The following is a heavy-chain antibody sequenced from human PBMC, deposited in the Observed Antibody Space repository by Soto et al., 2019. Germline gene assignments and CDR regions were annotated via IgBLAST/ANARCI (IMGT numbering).Heavy chain of an antibody. V-gene: IGHV3-30*18. CDR2: TSYDGSRQ. CDR3: AKGAWYGSSSSSDS. Sequence: QVQLVESGGGVVQPGRSLRLSCAASGSSLINYDMHWVRQAPGKGLGWVAVTSYDGSRQFYADSVRGRFSVSRDISKSALYLQMSSLRIEDTAIYYCAKGAWYGSSSSSDSWGQGTHVTVSS. J-gene: IGHJ4*02. D-gene: IGHD6-6*01. CDR1: GSSLINYD.